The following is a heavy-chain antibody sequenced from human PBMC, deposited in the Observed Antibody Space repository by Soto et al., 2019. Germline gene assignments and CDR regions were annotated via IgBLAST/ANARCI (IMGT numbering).Heavy chain of an antibody. CDR1: GFTFSSYW. V-gene: IGHV3-74*01. J-gene: IGHJ6*02. D-gene: IGHD3-3*01. CDR2: INSDGSST. Sequence: EVQLVESGGGLVQPGGSLRLSCAAAGFTFSSYWMHWVRQAPGKGLVWVSRINSDGSSTSYADSVKGRFTISRDNAKNTLYLQITSLRAEATAVYYCARVDGSGYSYYYYYGMDVWGQGTTVTVSS. CDR3: ARVDGSGYSYYYYYGMDV.